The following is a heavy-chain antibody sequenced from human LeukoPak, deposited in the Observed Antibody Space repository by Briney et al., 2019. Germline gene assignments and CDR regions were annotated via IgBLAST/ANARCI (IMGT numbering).Heavy chain of an antibody. J-gene: IGHJ4*02. CDR2: ISNSSSYI. Sequence: ETLSLTCAVYGGSFSGFYWSWIRQPPGKGLEWVSSISNSSSYIYYADSVKGRFTISRDNAKNSLYLQMNSLRAEDTAVYYCARIAAADPWSCFDYWGQGTLVTVSS. CDR1: GGSFSGFY. D-gene: IGHD6-13*01. CDR3: ARIAAADPWSCFDY. V-gene: IGHV3-21*01.